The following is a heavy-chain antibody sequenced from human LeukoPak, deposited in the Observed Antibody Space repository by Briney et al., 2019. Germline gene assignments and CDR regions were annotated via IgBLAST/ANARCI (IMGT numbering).Heavy chain of an antibody. Sequence: SETLSLTCAGYGGSFSGYYWSWIRQPPGKGREWIGEINHSGSTNYNPSLKSRVTISDTTPNNHYSQKRSPIPAADAAVYYWAREPHAAAGIDPWGQGTLVTVPS. CDR3: AREPHAAAGIDP. V-gene: IGHV4-34*01. D-gene: IGHD6-13*01. CDR2: INHSGST. J-gene: IGHJ5*02. CDR1: GGSFSGYY.